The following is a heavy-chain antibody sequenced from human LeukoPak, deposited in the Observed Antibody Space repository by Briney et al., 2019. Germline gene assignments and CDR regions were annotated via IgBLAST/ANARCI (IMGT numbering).Heavy chain of an antibody. CDR1: GFIFSSYS. V-gene: IGHV3-23*01. Sequence: GGSLRLSCAASGFIFSSYSMSWVRQAPVKGLEWVSVITGSGGNTYYADSVKGRFTISKDNSKNTVYLQISSLRVDDTAVYYCANAASSCWPSYYYGMDVWGQGTTVTVSS. CDR2: ITGSGGNT. D-gene: IGHD6-13*01. CDR3: ANAASSCWPSYYYGMDV. J-gene: IGHJ6*02.